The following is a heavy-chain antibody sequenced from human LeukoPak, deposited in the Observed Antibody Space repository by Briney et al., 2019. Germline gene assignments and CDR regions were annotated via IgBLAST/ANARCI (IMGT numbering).Heavy chain of an antibody. CDR3: ARSDGSGSSINWFDP. CDR2: INTITGNP. D-gene: IGHD3-10*01. Sequence: ASVKVSCKASGYTFTSYAMNWVRQAPGQGLEWMGWINTITGNPTYAQGFTGRFVFSLDTSVSTAYLQISSLKAEDTAVYYRARSDGSGSSINWFDPWGQGTLVTVSS. J-gene: IGHJ5*02. CDR1: GYTFTSYA. V-gene: IGHV7-4-1*02.